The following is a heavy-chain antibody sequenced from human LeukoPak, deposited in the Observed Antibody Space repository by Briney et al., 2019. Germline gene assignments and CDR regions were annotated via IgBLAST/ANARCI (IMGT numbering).Heavy chain of an antibody. CDR3: AKGQWFGEKDY. D-gene: IGHD3-10*01. Sequence: GGSLRLSCAVSGFTFNTFWMSWVRQAPGKGLEWVSAISGSGGSTYYADSVKGRFTISRDNSKNTLYLQMNSLRAEDTAVYYCAKGQWFGEKDYWGQGTLVTVSS. CDR1: GFTFNTFW. CDR2: ISGSGGST. V-gene: IGHV3-23*01. J-gene: IGHJ4*02.